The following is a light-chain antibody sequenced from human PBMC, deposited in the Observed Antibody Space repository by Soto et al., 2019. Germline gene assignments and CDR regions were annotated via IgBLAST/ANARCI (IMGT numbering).Light chain of an antibody. V-gene: IGKV3-20*01. J-gene: IGKJ1*01. CDR1: QSVSSSY. CDR3: KQYGSSGT. CDR2: AAS. Sequence: EIVLTQSPGTLSLSPGERATLSCRASQSVSSSYLAWYQQKPGQAPRLLIYAASSRATGIPDRFSGSGSGTEFTLTIRRLEPEDFAVYYCKQYGSSGTCGQGTKVDIK.